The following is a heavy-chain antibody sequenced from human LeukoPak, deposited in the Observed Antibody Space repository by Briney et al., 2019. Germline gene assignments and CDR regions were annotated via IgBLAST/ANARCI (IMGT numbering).Heavy chain of an antibody. CDR3: ARSYCSSTSCYDLYNWFDP. Sequence: ASVKLSCKASGYTFTSYGISWVRQAPGQGLEWMGWISAYNGNTNYAQKLQGRVTMTTDTSTSTAYMELRSLRSDDTAVYYCARSYCSSTSCYDLYNWFDPWGQGTLVTVSS. CDR1: GYTFTSYG. D-gene: IGHD2-2*01. J-gene: IGHJ5*02. CDR2: ISAYNGNT. V-gene: IGHV1-18*01.